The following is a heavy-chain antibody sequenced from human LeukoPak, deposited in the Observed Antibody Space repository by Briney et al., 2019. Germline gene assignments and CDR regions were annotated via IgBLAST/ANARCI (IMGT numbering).Heavy chain of an antibody. D-gene: IGHD3-3*01. CDR2: SSNGGSTI. CDR3: ARDRGYDFWSGYLDY. V-gene: IGHV3-11*04. Sequence: GGSLRLSCAASGFTFSDFYMTWIRQAPGKGLEWVSYSSNGGSTIYYADSVKGRFTISRDNAKNSLYLQMNSLRAEDTAVYYCARDRGYDFWSGYLDYWGQGTLVTVSS. CDR1: GFTFSDFY. J-gene: IGHJ4*02.